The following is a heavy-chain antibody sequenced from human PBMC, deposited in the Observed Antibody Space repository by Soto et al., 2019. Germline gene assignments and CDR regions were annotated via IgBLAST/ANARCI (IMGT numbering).Heavy chain of an antibody. CDR3: ARNGEYYYDSSGYYPQYYFDY. CDR2: IIPIFGTA. Sequence: SVKVSCKASGGTFSSYAISWVRQAPGQGLEWMGGIIPIFGTANYAQKFQGRVTITADESTSTAYMELSSLRSEDTAVYYCARNGEYYYDSSGYYPQYYFDYWGQGTLVTVSS. D-gene: IGHD3-22*01. CDR1: GGTFSSYA. J-gene: IGHJ4*02. V-gene: IGHV1-69*13.